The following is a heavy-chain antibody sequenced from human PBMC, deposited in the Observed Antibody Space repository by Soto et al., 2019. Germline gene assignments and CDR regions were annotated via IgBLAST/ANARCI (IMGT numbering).Heavy chain of an antibody. D-gene: IGHD3-3*01. CDR1: GGSFSGFY. CDR2: INHSGST. J-gene: IGHJ6*03. Sequence: PSETLSLTCAVYGGSFSGFYWSWIRQPPGKGLEWIGEINHSGSTNYNPSLKSRVTISVDTSKNQFSLKLSSVTAADTAVYYCARAIFGVDYYYYYYMDVWGKGTTVTVSS. CDR3: ARAIFGVDYYYYYYMDV. V-gene: IGHV4-34*01.